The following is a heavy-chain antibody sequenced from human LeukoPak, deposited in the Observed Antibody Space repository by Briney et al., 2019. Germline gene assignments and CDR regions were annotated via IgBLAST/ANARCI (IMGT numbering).Heavy chain of an antibody. CDR3: AREASYYYDSSVSSLDS. J-gene: IGHJ4*02. CDR1: GFTFSDYA. Sequence: GGSLRLFCAASGFTFSDYAMIWVRQAPGKGLEWVSVVSGSCGSTYYEDSVKGRFTISRDNSKNTLYLQMNSLRAEDTAVYYCAREASYYYDSSVSSLDSWGQGTLVTVSS. V-gene: IGHV3-23*01. CDR2: VSGSCGST. D-gene: IGHD3-22*01.